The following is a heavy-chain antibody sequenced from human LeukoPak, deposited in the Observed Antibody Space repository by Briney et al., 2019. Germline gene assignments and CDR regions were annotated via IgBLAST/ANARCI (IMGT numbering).Heavy chain of an antibody. V-gene: IGHV1-2*02. CDR2: INPNSGGT. Sequence: ASVKVSCKASGYTFTGYYMHWVRQAPGQGLEWMGWINPNSGGTNYAQKFQGRVTMTRGTSISTAYMELSRLRSDDTAVYYCARDRRRYCSSTSCWYRDYWGQGTLVTVSS. D-gene: IGHD2-2*01. CDR1: GYTFTGYY. J-gene: IGHJ4*02. CDR3: ARDRRRYCSSTSCWYRDY.